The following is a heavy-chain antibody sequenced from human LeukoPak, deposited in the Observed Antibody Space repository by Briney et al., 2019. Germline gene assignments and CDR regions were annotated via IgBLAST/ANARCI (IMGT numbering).Heavy chain of an antibody. J-gene: IGHJ4*02. CDR1: GFTFSSYA. CDR3: AKRGYCSSTSCPTAFDY. D-gene: IGHD2-2*01. Sequence: GGSLRLSCAASGFTFSSYAMSWVRQAPGKGLEWVSAISGSGGSTYYADSVKGRFTISRDHSKNTLYLQMNSLRAEDTAVYYCAKRGYCSSTSCPTAFDYWGQGTLVTVSS. V-gene: IGHV3-23*01. CDR2: ISGSGGST.